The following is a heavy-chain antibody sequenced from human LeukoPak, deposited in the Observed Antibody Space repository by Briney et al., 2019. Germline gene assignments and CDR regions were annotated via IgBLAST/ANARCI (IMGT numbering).Heavy chain of an antibody. J-gene: IGHJ4*02. Sequence: GESLKISCKGSGYSFTSYWIGWVRPMPGEGLKWMGIIYPGDSDARYSPSFQGQVTISADKFVSTASQQWSSLKASDTAMYYCARRRDLYSGSYYPFDYWGQGTLVTVSS. V-gene: IGHV5-51*01. CDR2: IYPGDSDA. CDR3: ARRRDLYSGSYYPFDY. CDR1: GYSFTSYW. D-gene: IGHD1-26*01.